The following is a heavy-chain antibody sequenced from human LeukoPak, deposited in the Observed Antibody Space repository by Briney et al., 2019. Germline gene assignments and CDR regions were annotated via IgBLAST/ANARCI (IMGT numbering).Heavy chain of an antibody. CDR2: INPNSGGT. J-gene: IGHJ6*02. CDR1: GYTFTGYY. V-gene: IGHV1-2*02. D-gene: IGHD5-18*01. CDR3: ARARNSYGSPYYYYGMDV. Sequence: ASVKVSCKASGYTFTGYYMHWVRQAPGQGLEWMGWINPNSGGTNYAQKFQGRVTMTSDTSISTAYMELSRLRSDDTAVYYCARARNSYGSPYYYYGMDVWGQGTTVTVSS.